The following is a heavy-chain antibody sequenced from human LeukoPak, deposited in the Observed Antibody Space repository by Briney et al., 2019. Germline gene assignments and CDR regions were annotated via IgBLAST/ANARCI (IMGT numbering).Heavy chain of an antibody. CDR3: ARASRHCSSNSCYLFDDFYYLDV. CDR2: MNPKSGNT. J-gene: IGHJ6*03. Sequence: ASVKVSCKASGYTFSSDDINWVRQATGQGLEWMGWMNPKSGNTGYAQKFQGRLTSTRNTSINTAYMELSSLRSEDTAIYYCARASRHCSSNSCYLFDDFYYLDVLGKGTTVTISS. V-gene: IGHV1-8*01. D-gene: IGHD2-2*01. CDR1: GYTFSSDD.